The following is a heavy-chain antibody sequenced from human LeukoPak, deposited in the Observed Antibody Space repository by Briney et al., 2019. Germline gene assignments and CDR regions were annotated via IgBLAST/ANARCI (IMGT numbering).Heavy chain of an antibody. D-gene: IGHD5-12*01. Sequence: SVTLSFKASGGTFSSYAISWVRQAPGQGLEWMGGIMPIFSTGNYAQKFPGRVTITTDESTSTAYMELSSLRSEDTAVYYCAISGDIVATICNYWGQGTLVTVSS. CDR3: AISGDIVATICNY. CDR1: GGTFSSYA. J-gene: IGHJ4*02. V-gene: IGHV1-69*05. CDR2: IMPIFSTG.